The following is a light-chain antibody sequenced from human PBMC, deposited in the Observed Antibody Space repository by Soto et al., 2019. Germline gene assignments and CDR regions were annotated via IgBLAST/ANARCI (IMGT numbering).Light chain of an antibody. CDR1: STDIGCYNY. CDR3: SSYTTSSTWG. V-gene: IGLV2-14*01. CDR2: DVT. J-gene: IGLJ2*01. Sequence: QSALTQPASVSGYPGQSITISSTGTSTDIGCYNYVSWHKRHPGKAPKRKIYDVTTRYSGVSSRFSGSKSGNTASLTISGLQAEYEADYYFSSYTTSSTWGFGGGTKLTV.